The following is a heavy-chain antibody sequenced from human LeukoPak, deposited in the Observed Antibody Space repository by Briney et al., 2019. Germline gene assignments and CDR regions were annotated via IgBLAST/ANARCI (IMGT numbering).Heavy chain of an antibody. Sequence: GGSLRLSCAASRFTLSSYSMSWVRQAPGKGLEWVANIKPDGSEKYYVDSVKGRFTISRDNAKNSLYLQMNSLRAEDTAVYYCAREGHIVVAGPGAFDIWGQGTMVTVSS. CDR3: AREGHIVVAGPGAFDI. CDR1: RFTLSSYS. CDR2: IKPDGSEK. J-gene: IGHJ3*02. D-gene: IGHD6-19*01. V-gene: IGHV3-7*01.